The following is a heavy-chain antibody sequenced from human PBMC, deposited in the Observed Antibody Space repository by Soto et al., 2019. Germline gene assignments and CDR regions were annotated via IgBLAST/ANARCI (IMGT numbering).Heavy chain of an antibody. CDR2: INHSGST. V-gene: IGHV4-34*01. CDR1: GGSFSGYY. Sequence: SETLSLTCAVYGGSFSGYYWSWIRQPPGKGLEWIGEINHSGSTNYNPSLKSRVTISVDTSKNQFSLRLTSVTAADTAVYYCAKSSIEPRLFMYPFDSWGLGTLVT. J-gene: IGHJ4*02. CDR3: AKSSIEPRLFMYPFDS. D-gene: IGHD6-6*01.